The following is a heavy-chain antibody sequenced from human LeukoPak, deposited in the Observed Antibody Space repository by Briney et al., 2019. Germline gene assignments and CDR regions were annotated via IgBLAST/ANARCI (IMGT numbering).Heavy chain of an antibody. CDR1: GGTFSSYA. CDR3: ASRSVSGSYSPEDY. CDR2: IIPIFGTA. J-gene: IGHJ4*02. D-gene: IGHD1-26*01. V-gene: IGHV1-69*05. Sequence: ASVKVSCKASGGTFSSYAISWVRQAPGQGLEWMGGIIPIFGTANYAQKFQGRVTITTDESTSTAYMELSSLRSEDTAVYYCASRSVSGSYSPEDYWGQGTLVTVSS.